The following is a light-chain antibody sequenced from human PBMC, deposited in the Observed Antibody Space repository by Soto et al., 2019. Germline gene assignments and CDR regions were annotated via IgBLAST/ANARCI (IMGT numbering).Light chain of an antibody. CDR2: DNT. V-gene: IGLV1-40*01. J-gene: IGLJ2*01. CDR1: RSNIGAGYA. CDR3: QSYDTSLSASV. Sequence: QSVLTQPPSVSGAPGQRVTISCTGSRSNIGAGYAVHWYQQLPGTAPKLLIYDNTNRPSGVPARFSASESGTSASLAITGLQSEDEADYYCQSYDTSLSASVFGGGTKLTVL.